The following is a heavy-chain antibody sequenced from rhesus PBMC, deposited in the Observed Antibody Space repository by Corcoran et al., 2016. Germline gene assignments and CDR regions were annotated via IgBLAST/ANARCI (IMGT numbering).Heavy chain of an antibody. CDR3: ASGGYYSGSFDY. J-gene: IGHJ4*01. CDR1: GGSISSSY. D-gene: IGHD3-16*01. Sequence: QLQLQESGPGLVKPSETLSVTCAVSGGSISSSYWSWIRQAPGKGLEWIGYIYGSGSSTNDNPSRKRRVTLSVDTSKNQLSLKLSSVTDADTAVYYCASGGYYSGSFDYWGQGVLVTVSS. V-gene: IGHV4-169*02. CDR2: IYGSGSST.